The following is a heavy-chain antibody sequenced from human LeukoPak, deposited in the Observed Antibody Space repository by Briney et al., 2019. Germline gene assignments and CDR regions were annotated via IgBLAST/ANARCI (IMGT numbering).Heavy chain of an antibody. V-gene: IGHV3-74*01. CDR3: ARAGTQQQLVYYFDY. CDR2: INGDGRNI. Sequence: PGGSLRLSCVASGFTFSSYWMHWVRQDPRKGLVWVSRINGDGRNINYADSVRGRFTISRDNAKNTLYLQMNSLRAEDTAVYYCARAGTQQQLVYYFDYWGQGTLVTVSS. CDR1: GFTFSSYW. J-gene: IGHJ4*02. D-gene: IGHD6-13*01.